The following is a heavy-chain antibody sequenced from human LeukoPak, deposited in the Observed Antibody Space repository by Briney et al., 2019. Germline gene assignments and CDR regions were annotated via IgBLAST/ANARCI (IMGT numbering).Heavy chain of an antibody. CDR1: GYTFTSYD. CDR2: MNPNSGNT. Sequence: ASVKVSCKASGYTFTSYDINWVRQATGQGLEWMGWMNPNSGNTGYAQKFQGRVTMTRNTSISTAYMELSSLRSEDTAVYYCARAPATYYDILTGYRRYNWFDPWGQGTLVTVSS. J-gene: IGHJ5*02. CDR3: ARAPATYYDILTGYRRYNWFDP. D-gene: IGHD3-9*01. V-gene: IGHV1-8*01.